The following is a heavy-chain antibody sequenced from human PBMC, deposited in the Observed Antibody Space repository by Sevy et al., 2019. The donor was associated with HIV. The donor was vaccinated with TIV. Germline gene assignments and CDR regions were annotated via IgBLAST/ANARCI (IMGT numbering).Heavy chain of an antibody. D-gene: IGHD3-3*01. CDR2: ISGSGGST. V-gene: IGHV3-23*01. J-gene: IGHJ6*02. CDR1: GFTFSTYA. CDR3: ARRPDFGVVIPTGVMDV. Sequence: GGSLRLSCAASGFTFSTYAMTWVRQAPGKGLQWVSVISGSGGSTYYADSVKGRFTISRDNSKNTMYLQMNSLRAEDTAVYYCARRPDFGVVIPTGVMDVWGQGTTVTASS.